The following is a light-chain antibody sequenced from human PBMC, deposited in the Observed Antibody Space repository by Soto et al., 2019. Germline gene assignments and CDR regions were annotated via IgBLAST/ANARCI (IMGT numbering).Light chain of an antibody. J-gene: IGKJ1*01. CDR3: QQYNSYSQT. V-gene: IGKV1-5*01. CDR1: QSISSW. Sequence: DIQITQSPSTRSAAVGDKSATTCRASQSISSWLAWYQQKPGKAPKLLIYDASSLESGVPSSFSGSGSGTEFTLTISGLQPEDFATYCCQQYNSYSQTFGQGTKVDIK. CDR2: DAS.